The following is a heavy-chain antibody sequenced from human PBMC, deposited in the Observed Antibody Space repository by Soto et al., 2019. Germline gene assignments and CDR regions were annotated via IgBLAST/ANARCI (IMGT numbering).Heavy chain of an antibody. J-gene: IGHJ5*02. CDR2: ISAYNGNT. CDR3: ARDSWIQLWPHNWFDP. Sequence: GASVKVSCKASGYTFTSYGISWVRQAPGQGLEWMGWISAYNGNTNYAQKLQGRVTMTTDTSTSTAYMELRSLRSDDTAVYYCARDSWIQLWPHNWFDPWGQGTLVTVSS. V-gene: IGHV1-18*01. D-gene: IGHD5-18*01. CDR1: GYTFTSYG.